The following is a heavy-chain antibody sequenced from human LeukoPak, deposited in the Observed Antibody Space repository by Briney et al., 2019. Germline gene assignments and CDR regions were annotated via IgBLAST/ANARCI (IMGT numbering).Heavy chain of an antibody. D-gene: IGHD3-22*01. V-gene: IGHV4-59*01. Sequence: SETLSLTCTVSGGSISSYYWSWIRQPPGKGLEWIGYIYYSGSTNYNPSLKSRVTISVDTSKNQFSLKLSSVTAADTAVYYCASHYYDSSGYYFGDYWGQGTLVTVSS. CDR1: GGSISSYY. J-gene: IGHJ4*02. CDR2: IYYSGST. CDR3: ASHYYDSSGYYFGDY.